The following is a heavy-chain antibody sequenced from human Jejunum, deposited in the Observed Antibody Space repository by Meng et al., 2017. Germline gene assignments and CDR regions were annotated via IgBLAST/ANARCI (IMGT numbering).Heavy chain of an antibody. CDR3: ARGLPAAS. Sequence: SETLSLTCTVSGASVGGDYWSWIRQPPGKGLEWIGYIYNTGSTNYNPSLKSRVTISIDTSKSQFSLELSSVTAADTAVYYCARGLPAASWGPGTRVTVAS. CDR2: IYNTGST. CDR1: GASVGGDY. V-gene: IGHV4-59*02. D-gene: IGHD2-15*01. J-gene: IGHJ5*02.